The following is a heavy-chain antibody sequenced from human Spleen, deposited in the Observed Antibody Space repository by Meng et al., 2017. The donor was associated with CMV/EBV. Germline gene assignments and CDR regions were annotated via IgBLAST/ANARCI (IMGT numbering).Heavy chain of an antibody. D-gene: IGHD6-6*01. Sequence: GESLKISCAASEFTFSSYAMSWVRQAPGKGLEWVSVIYSGDNNTYYADSMKGRFTISRDNSKNTLYLQMNSLRAEDTAVYYCARYIEARIDYFDYWGQGTLVTVSS. J-gene: IGHJ4*02. CDR3: ARYIEARIDYFDY. CDR1: EFTFSSYA. V-gene: IGHV3-23*03. CDR2: IYSGDNNT.